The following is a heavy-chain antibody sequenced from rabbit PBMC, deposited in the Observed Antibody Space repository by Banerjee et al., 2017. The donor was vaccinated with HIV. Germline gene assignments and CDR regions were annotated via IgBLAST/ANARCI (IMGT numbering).Heavy chain of an antibody. D-gene: IGHD1-1*01. J-gene: IGHJ4*01. Sequence: SLEESGGDLVKPEGSLTLTCTASGFDFSSYYYMCWVRQAPGKGLEWIACIYVGSGGRTWYASWVNGRFTISKTSSTTVTLQMTSLTAADTATYFCARNMGYGSSSGYYGLWGPGTLVTVS. CDR2: IYVGSGGRT. CDR1: GFDFSSYYY. CDR3: ARNMGYGSSSGYYGL. V-gene: IGHV1S40*01.